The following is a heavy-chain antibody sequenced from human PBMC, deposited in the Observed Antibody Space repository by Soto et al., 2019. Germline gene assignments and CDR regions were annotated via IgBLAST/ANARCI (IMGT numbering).Heavy chain of an antibody. CDR1: GGTFSSYT. CDR3: AKDTYYYDRSGYYTYDH. V-gene: IGHV1-69*04. J-gene: IGHJ4*02. CDR2: IIPILGIA. D-gene: IGHD3-22*01. Sequence: SVKVSCKASGGTFSSYTISWVRQAPGQGLEWMGRIIPILGIANYAQKFQGRVTITADKSTSTAYMELSSLRAEDTAVYYCAKDTYYYDRSGYYTYDHWGQGTQVTVSS.